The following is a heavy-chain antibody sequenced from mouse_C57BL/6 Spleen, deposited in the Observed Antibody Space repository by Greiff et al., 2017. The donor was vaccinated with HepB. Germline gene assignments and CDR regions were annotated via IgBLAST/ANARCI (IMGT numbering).Heavy chain of an antibody. J-gene: IGHJ3*01. CDR1: GYTLTSYW. Sequence: VQLQQPGAELVRPGTSVKLSCKASGYTLTSYWMHWVKQRPGQGLEWIGVIDPSDSYTNYNQKFKGKATLTVDTSSSTAYMQLSSLTSEDSAVYYCAREGIGLRAWFAYWGQGTLVTVSA. CDR3: AREGIGLRAWFAY. CDR2: IDPSDSYT. D-gene: IGHD2-4*01. V-gene: IGHV1-59*01.